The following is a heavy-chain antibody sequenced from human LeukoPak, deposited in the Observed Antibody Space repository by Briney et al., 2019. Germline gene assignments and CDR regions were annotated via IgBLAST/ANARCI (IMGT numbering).Heavy chain of an antibody. Sequence: SQTLSLTCTVSGGSISSGGYYWNWIRQHPGKGLEWIGYIYYSGSTYYNPSLKSRVTISVDTSKNQFSLKLSSVTAADTAVYYCAREAGTRTNWFDPWGQGTLVTVSS. V-gene: IGHV4-31*03. CDR2: IYYSGST. J-gene: IGHJ5*02. CDR3: AREAGTRTNWFDP. D-gene: IGHD1-1*01. CDR1: GGSISSGGYY.